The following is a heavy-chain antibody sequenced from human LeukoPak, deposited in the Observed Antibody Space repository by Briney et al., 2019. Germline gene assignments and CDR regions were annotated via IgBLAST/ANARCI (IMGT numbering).Heavy chain of an antibody. Sequence: SGGSLRLSCAASGFTFSSCAMHWVRQAPGKGLEWVALIRSDGNNKYYADSVKGRFTISRDDSTNTLYLQMKSLRPEDTAVYYCAKDITSSSWNLGYWGQGTLVTVSS. J-gene: IGHJ4*02. V-gene: IGHV3-30*02. CDR2: IRSDGNNK. CDR3: AKDITSSSWNLGY. CDR1: GFTFSSCA. D-gene: IGHD6-13*01.